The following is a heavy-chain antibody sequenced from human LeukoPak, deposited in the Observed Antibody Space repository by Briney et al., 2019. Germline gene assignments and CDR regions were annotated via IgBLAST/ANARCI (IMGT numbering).Heavy chain of an antibody. D-gene: IGHD6-19*01. J-gene: IGHJ4*02. V-gene: IGHV3-30*04. Sequence: GGSLRLSCAASRFTFSSYALHWVRQAPGKGLEWVAVISYDGSYKYYADSVKGRFTISRDNSKNTLYLQMSSLRADDTAVYYCARDGGGGTQWRPWFYFDYWGQGTLVTISS. CDR2: ISYDGSYK. CDR1: RFTFSSYA. CDR3: ARDGGGGTQWRPWFYFDY.